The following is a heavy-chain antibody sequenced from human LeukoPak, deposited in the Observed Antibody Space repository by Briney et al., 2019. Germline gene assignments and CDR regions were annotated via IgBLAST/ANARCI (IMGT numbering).Heavy chain of an antibody. V-gene: IGHV4-59*12. CDR2: IYYRGNT. D-gene: IGHD1-14*01. J-gene: IGHJ4*02. Sequence: SETLSLTCTVSGASISDYYWSWIRQPPGKGLEWIGYIYYRGNTNYNPSLKSRATLSVDTSRSQFSLKLTSVTAADTAVFYCAREKIDGNHRVIFDYWGQGILVTVSS. CDR3: AREKIDGNHRVIFDY. CDR1: GASISDYY.